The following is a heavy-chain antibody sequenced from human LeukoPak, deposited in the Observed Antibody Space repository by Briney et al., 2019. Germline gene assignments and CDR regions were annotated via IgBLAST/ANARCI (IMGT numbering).Heavy chain of an antibody. Sequence: GGPLRLSCVASGFSLSTYWMSWVRQAPGKGLEWVANIKQDGSKTYYVDSVKGRFTISRDNAKNSLYLQMNSLRAEDTAVYYCARDAPYTPGGDCWGQGSLVTVSS. D-gene: IGHD2-2*02. CDR1: GFSLSTYW. CDR2: IKQDGSKT. V-gene: IGHV3-7*03. J-gene: IGHJ4*02. CDR3: ARDAPYTPGGDC.